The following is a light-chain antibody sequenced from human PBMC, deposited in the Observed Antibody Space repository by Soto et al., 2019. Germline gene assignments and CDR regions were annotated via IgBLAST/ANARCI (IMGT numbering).Light chain of an antibody. Sequence: DIQMTQSPSSLSASVGDRVTITCRASQSIGFFLNWYHQKPGKAPKLLIYAASSLQSGVPSRFIGSGSGTDFTLTITSLQPEDFGTYYCQQSYGNPGFAPGTKVDIK. J-gene: IGKJ3*01. V-gene: IGKV1-39*01. CDR1: QSIGFF. CDR3: QQSYGNPG. CDR2: AAS.